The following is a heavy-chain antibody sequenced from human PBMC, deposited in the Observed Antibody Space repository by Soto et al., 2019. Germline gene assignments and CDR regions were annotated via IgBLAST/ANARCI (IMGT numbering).Heavy chain of an antibody. V-gene: IGHV3-30-3*01. CDR2: ISYDGSNK. D-gene: IGHD6-19*01. CDR1: GFTFSSYA. Sequence: QVQLVESGGGVVQPGRSLRLSCAASGFTFSSYAMHWVRQAPGKGLEWVAVISYDGSNKYYADSVKGRFTISRDNSKNTLYLQMNSLRAEDTAVYYCAREAVAGYFDYWGQGTLGSVSS. J-gene: IGHJ4*02. CDR3: AREAVAGYFDY.